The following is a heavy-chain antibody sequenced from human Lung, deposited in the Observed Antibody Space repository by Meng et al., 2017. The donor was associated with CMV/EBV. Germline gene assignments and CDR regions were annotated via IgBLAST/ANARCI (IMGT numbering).Heavy chain of an antibody. CDR2: IYYSGST. CDR3: ARSPTGDYAMDV. CDR1: GGSVRSSIYY. Sequence: SXTXSLXCTVSGGSVRSSIYYWSWIRQSPGKGLEWIGYIYYSGSTDYNTSLKSRVNMSIDTSKNQISLKLSSVTAADTAVYYCARSPTGDYAMDVWCQGTTVTVSS. D-gene: IGHD4-17*01. J-gene: IGHJ6*02. V-gene: IGHV4-61*01.